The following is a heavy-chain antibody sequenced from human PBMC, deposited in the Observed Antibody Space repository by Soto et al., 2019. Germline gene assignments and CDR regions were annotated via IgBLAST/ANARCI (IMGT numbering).Heavy chain of an antibody. V-gene: IGHV4-34*01. Sequence: RPPGKGLEWIGEINDRGSTNYNPSLSSRVTISVDTSRNQFSLRLNSVTAADTAVYYCARLEITTSDTFDIWGQGTMVTVSS. CDR3: ARLEITTSDTFDI. J-gene: IGHJ3*02. D-gene: IGHD4-4*01. CDR2: INDRGST.